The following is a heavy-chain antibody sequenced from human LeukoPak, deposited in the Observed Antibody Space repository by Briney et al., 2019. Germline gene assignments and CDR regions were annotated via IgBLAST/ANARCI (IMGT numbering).Heavy chain of an antibody. CDR3: ARAQSIAALFSSEDSNWFDP. CDR1: GFTVSSNY. D-gene: IGHD6-6*01. J-gene: IGHJ5*02. CDR2: IYSGGST. Sequence: PGGSLRLSCAASGFTVSSNYMSWVRQAPGKGLEWVSVIYSGGSTYYADSVKGRFTISRDNSKNTLYLQMNSLRAEDTAVYYCARAQSIAALFSSEDSNWFDPWGQGTLVTVSS. V-gene: IGHV3-53*01.